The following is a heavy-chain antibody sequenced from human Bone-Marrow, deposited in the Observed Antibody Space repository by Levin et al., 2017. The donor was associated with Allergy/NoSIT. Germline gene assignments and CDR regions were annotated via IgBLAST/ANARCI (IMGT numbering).Heavy chain of an antibody. Sequence: GGSLRLSCVGSGFTFDDYAMHWVRQAPGKGLEWVATISSRGNYIASGNPVKGRFTISRDNNRNAVFLQMASWRAAATAVYYCVGWNGYTHYLEHWGQGTLVTVSS. CDR3: VGWNGYTHYLEH. V-gene: IGHV3-21*01. CDR1: GFTFDDYA. D-gene: IGHD5-24*01. J-gene: IGHJ4*02. CDR2: ISSRGNYI.